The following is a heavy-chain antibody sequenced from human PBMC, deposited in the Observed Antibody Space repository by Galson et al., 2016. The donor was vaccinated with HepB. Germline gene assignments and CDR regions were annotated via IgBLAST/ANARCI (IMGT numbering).Heavy chain of an antibody. V-gene: IGHV4-39*01. J-gene: IGHJ5*02. Sequence: SETLSLTCTVSGGSITNSNYYWDWVRQPPGKGLEWIGNGYYTGRAYYNLSFKSRVTISIDTSRNQFSLRLNSVTAADTAVYYCSRHDSQPKSDPLDPWGHGTLVTVSS. D-gene: IGHD4-11*01. CDR2: GYYTGRA. CDR3: SRHDSQPKSDPLDP. CDR1: GGSITNSNYY.